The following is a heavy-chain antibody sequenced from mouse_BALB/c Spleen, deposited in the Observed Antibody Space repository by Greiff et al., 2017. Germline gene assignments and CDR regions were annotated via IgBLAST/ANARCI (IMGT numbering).Heavy chain of an antibody. V-gene: IGHV1-77*01. CDR3: GRGYYGSRVFDY. CDR2: IYPGSGNT. J-gene: IGHJ2*01. CDR1: GYTFTDYS. Sequence: QVQLQQSGAELARPGASVKLSCKASGYTFTDYSINWVKQRTGQGLEWIGEIYPGSGNTYYKEKFKGKATLTADNSSSTAYMQLSSLTSEDSAFYVCGRGYYGSRVFDYWGQGTTLTVSS. D-gene: IGHD1-1*01.